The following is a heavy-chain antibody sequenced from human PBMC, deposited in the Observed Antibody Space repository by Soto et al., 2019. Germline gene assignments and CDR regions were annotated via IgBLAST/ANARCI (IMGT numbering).Heavy chain of an antibody. V-gene: IGHV4-38-2*01. J-gene: IGHJ5*02. Sequence: SETLSLTCAVSGYSISSGYYWGWIRQPPGKGLEWIGSIYHSGSTYYNPSPKSRVTISVDTSKNQFSLKLSSVTAADTAVYYCARAFNCSSTRCYRNWFDPWGQTTLVTVTS. CDR3: ARAFNCSSTRCYRNWFDP. CDR1: GYSISSGYY. D-gene: IGHD2-2*02. CDR2: IYHSGST.